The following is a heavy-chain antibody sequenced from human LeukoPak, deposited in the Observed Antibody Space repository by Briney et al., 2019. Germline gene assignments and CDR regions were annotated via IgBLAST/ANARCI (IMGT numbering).Heavy chain of an antibody. CDR3: AKSPGVSVAAADTGMFDY. D-gene: IGHD6-13*01. V-gene: IGHV3-23*01. Sequence: GGSLRLSCAASGFTFSSYAMSWVRQAPGKGLEWVSVISGSGGSTYYADSVKGRFTISRDNYKNTLYLQMKSLRAEDTAVYYCAKSPGVSVAAADTGMFDYWGQGTLVTVSS. J-gene: IGHJ4*02. CDR2: ISGSGGST. CDR1: GFTFSSYA.